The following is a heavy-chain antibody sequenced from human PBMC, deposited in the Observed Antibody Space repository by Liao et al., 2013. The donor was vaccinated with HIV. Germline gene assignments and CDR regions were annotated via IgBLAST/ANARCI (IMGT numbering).Heavy chain of an antibody. CDR2: IYYSGTT. V-gene: IGHV4-59*04. D-gene: IGHD3-9*01. CDR1: GGSIRGYY. CDR3: ARDAYFDWDNWFDP. Sequence: QVQLQESGPRLVKSSETLSLTCTVSGGSIRGYYWSWIRQPPGKGLEWIGSIYYSGTTYYNPSLKSRVTISVDTSKNQFSLKLSSVTAADTAVYYCARDAYFDWDNWFDPWGQGTLVTVSS. J-gene: IGHJ5*02.